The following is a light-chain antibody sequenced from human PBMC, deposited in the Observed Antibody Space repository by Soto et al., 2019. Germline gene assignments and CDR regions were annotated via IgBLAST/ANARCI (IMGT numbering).Light chain of an antibody. CDR2: GAS. J-gene: IGKJ1*01. V-gene: IGKV3-20*01. CDR1: QSFTTSQ. Sequence: EIVLTQSPGTLSLSPGERATLFCRASQSFTTSQLAWYQQRPGQAPRVLIFGASRSATGIPDRFSGSGSGTDFTLTISRLEPADSAVYYCQQYASSTRTFGQWTTVEIK. CDR3: QQYASSTRT.